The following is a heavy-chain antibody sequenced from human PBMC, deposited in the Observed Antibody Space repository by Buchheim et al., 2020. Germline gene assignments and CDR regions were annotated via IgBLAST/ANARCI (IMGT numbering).Heavy chain of an antibody. CDR1: GFTIRSYW. CDR3: ARGDSSSWYDYYGMDV. V-gene: IGHV3-74*01. D-gene: IGHD6-13*01. CDR2: INSDGSST. J-gene: IGHJ6*02. Sequence: EVQLVESGGGLVQPGGSLRVSCAASGFTIRSYWMHWVRQAPGKGLVWVSRINSDGSSTSYADSVKGRLTISRDNATETLYLQMNSLRAEDTAVYYCARGDSSSWYDYYGMDVWGQGTT.